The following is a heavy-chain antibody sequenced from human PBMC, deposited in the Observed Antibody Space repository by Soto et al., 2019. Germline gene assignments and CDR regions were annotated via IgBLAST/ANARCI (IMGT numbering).Heavy chain of an antibody. V-gene: IGHV1-69*01. CDR1: GGTFSSYA. CDR3: ARGVGIVVVPAAIRYYYGMDF. J-gene: IGHJ6*02. Sequence: QVQLVQSGAEVKKPGSSVKVSCKASGGTFSSYAISWVRQAPGQGLEWMGGIIPILGTANYAQKFQGRVTITADESTSRAYMKLSSLRSEDTAVYYCARGVGIVVVPAAIRYYYGMDFCVQGTTVTVSS. CDR2: IIPILGTA. D-gene: IGHD2-2*03.